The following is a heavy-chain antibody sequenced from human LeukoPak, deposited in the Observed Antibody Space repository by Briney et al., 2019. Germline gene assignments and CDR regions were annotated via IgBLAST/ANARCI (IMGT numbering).Heavy chain of an antibody. D-gene: IGHD3-16*01. CDR2: IYNSGST. CDR1: GFIVSSNY. Sequence: PGGSLRLSCAASGFIVSSNYMYWVRQAPGKGLEWVSVIYNSGSTYYADSVKGRFTISRDNSKNTLYLQMNSLRAEDTAVYYCARDKADVGRFDPWGQGTLVTVSS. V-gene: IGHV3-66*01. J-gene: IGHJ5*02. CDR3: ARDKADVGRFDP.